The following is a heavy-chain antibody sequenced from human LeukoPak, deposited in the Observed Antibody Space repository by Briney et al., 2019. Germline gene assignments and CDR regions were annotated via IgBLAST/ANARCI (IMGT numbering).Heavy chain of an antibody. CDR1: GFTFSSYS. CDR3: ARERGLAARPLYFDY. CDR2: ISSSSSYI. J-gene: IGHJ4*02. D-gene: IGHD6-6*01. Sequence: GGSLRLSCAASGFTFSSYSMNWVRQAPGKGLEWVSSISSSSSYIYYADSVKGRFTISRDNAKNSLYLQMNSLRAEDTAVYYCARERGLAARPLYFDYWGQGTLVTVSS. V-gene: IGHV3-21*01.